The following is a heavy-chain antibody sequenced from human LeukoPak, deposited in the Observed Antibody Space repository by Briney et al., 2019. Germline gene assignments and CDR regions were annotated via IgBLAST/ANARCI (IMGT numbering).Heavy chain of an antibody. CDR1: GFTFSSYA. CDR2: ISGSGGST. J-gene: IGHJ2*01. D-gene: IGHD3-22*01. Sequence: GGSLRLSCAASGFTFSSYAMSWVRQAPGKGLEWVSAISGSGGSTYYADSVNGRFTISRDNSKSTLYLQMNSLRAEDTAVYYCVKDYDSSGYYFYLYFDLWGRGTLVTVSS. V-gene: IGHV3-23*01. CDR3: VKDYDSSGYYFYLYFDL.